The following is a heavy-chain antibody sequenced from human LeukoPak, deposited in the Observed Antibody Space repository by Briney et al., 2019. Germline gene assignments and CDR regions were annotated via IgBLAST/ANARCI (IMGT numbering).Heavy chain of an antibody. V-gene: IGHV3-21*01. CDR2: ISSRSNYI. CDR1: TFTFSSYS. CDR3: ARDRSGYSLVPSSKYNYFYMDV. J-gene: IGHJ6*03. Sequence: GGSLRLSCAASTFTFSSYSMNWVRQAPGKGLEWVSSISSRSNYIYYADSVKGRFTISRDNAKNSLFLQMNSLRGADTAVYYCARDRSGYSLVPSSKYNYFYMDVWGNGTTVTVSS. D-gene: IGHD3-3*01.